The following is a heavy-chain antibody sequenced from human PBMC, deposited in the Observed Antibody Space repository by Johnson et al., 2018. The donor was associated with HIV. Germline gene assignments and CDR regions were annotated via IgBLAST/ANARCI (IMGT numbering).Heavy chain of an antibody. CDR1: GFTFADFA. J-gene: IGHJ3*02. Sequence: VQLVESGGVVVQPGGSLRLSCVASGFTFADFAMHWVRQAPRKGLEWVSLISWDGGRTYYADSVKGRFTISRDNSKNTLYLQMNSLRAEDTAVYYCAREKIRAFDIWGQGTMVTVSS. CDR3: AREKIRAFDI. V-gene: IGHV3-43D*03. CDR2: ISWDGGRT.